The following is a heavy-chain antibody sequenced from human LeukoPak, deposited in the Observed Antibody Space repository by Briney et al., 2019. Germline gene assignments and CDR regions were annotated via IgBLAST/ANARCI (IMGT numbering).Heavy chain of an antibody. J-gene: IGHJ4*02. D-gene: IGHD5-12*01. V-gene: IGHV4-39*01. Sequence: SETLSLTCTVSGGSISSSSYYWGWIRQPPGKGLEWIGSIYYSGSTYYNPSLKSRVTIPVDTSKNQFSLKLSSVTAADTAVYYCARPQDRGYSGYDFDFDYWGQGTLVTVSS. CDR2: IYYSGST. CDR3: ARPQDRGYSGYDFDFDY. CDR1: GGSISSSSYY.